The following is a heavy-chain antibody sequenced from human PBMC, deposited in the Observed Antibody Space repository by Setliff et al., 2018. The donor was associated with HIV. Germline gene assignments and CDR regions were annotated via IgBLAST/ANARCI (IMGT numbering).Heavy chain of an antibody. V-gene: IGHV4-39*07. D-gene: IGHD5-18*01. J-gene: IGHJ4*02. Sequence: SETLSLTCTVSGGSISSSSYYWGWIRQPPGKGLEWIGSIYYSGSTDYNPSLKSRVTISVETSKNQVSLKLNSVTAADTAVYYCARSPGVDTNMAFDYWGQGTLVTVSS. CDR2: IYYSGST. CDR1: GGSISSSSYY. CDR3: ARSPGVDTNMAFDY.